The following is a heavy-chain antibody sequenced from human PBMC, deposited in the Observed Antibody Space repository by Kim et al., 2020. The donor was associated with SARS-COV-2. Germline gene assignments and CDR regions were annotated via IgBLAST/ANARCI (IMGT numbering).Heavy chain of an antibody. Sequence: TIYYAVSVKGRFTISRDNAKNSLYLQMSSLRAEDTAIYDCARDYSNLFDYWGQGTLVTVSS. D-gene: IGHD1-7*01. V-gene: IGHV3-48*03. CDR3: ARDYSNLFDY. CDR2: TI. J-gene: IGHJ4*02.